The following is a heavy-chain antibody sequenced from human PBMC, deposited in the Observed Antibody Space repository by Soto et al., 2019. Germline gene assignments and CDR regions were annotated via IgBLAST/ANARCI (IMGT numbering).Heavy chain of an antibody. CDR3: ARDLSLQLVRWLHP. CDR1: GFTFSSYA. D-gene: IGHD6-13*01. Sequence: GGSLRLSCAASGFTFSSYAMHWVRQAPGKGLEWVAVISYDGSNKYYADSVKGRFTISRDNSKNTLYLQMNSLRAEDTAVYYCARDLSLQLVRWLHPWGQGTIVTVYS. J-gene: IGHJ5*02. V-gene: IGHV3-30-3*01. CDR2: ISYDGSNK.